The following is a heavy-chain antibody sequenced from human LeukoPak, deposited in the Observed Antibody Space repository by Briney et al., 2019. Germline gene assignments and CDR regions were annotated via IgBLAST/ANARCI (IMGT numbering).Heavy chain of an antibody. J-gene: IGHJ3*02. D-gene: IGHD3-10*01. CDR2: IYSGGST. CDR3: ARGVNYGSGKAFDI. V-gene: IGHV3-53*01. CDR1: GFTVSSNY. Sequence: GGSLSLSCAASGFTVSSNYMIWVRQAPGKGLEWVSIIYSGGSTYYADSVKGRFTTSRDNSKNTLYLQMNSLRAEDTTVYYCARGVNYGSGKAFDIWGQGTMVTVSS.